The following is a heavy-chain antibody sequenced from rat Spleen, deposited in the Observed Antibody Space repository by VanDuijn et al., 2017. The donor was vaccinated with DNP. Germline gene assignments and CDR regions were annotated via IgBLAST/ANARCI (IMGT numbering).Heavy chain of an antibody. V-gene: IGHV5-22*01. Sequence: EVQLVESGGGLVQPGRSLKLSCAASGFTLSDYYMAWVRQAPTKGLEWVAYISYDGGSTYSGDSVKGRCTISRDNAKSTLYLQMNSLRSEDMATYYCARHVLPLRVWDYWGQGVMVTVSS. J-gene: IGHJ2*01. CDR3: ARHVLPLRVWDY. CDR1: GFTLSDYY. D-gene: IGHD1-4*01. CDR2: ISYDGGST.